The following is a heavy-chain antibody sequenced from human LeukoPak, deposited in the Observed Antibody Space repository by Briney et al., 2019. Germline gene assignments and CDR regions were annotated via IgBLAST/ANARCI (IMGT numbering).Heavy chain of an antibody. J-gene: IGHJ4*02. CDR1: GGSFSGYY. D-gene: IGHD6-13*01. Sequence: SETLSLTCAVYGGSFSGYYWSWIRQPPGKGLEWIGEINHSGSTNYNPSLKSRVTISVDTSKNQFSLQLNSVTPEDTAVYYCARGSSSSWGTLDYWGQGTLVTVSS. CDR3: ARGSSSSWGTLDY. CDR2: INHSGST. V-gene: IGHV4-34*01.